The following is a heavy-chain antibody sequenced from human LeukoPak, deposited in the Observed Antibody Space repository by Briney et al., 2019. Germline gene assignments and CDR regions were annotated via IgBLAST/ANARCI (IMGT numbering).Heavy chain of an antibody. D-gene: IGHD6-13*01. J-gene: IGHJ5*02. CDR1: GYTFTSYG. Sequence: ASVKVSCKASGYTFTSYGISWVRQAPGQGLEWMGWISAYNGNTNYAQKLQGRVTMTRDMSTSTVYMELSSLRSEDTAVYYCARELPRIAAAGKRGWFDPWGQGTLVTVSS. V-gene: IGHV1-18*01. CDR2: ISAYNGNT. CDR3: ARELPRIAAAGKRGWFDP.